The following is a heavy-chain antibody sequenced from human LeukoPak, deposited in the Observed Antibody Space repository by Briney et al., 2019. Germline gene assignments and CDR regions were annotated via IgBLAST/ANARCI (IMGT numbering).Heavy chain of an antibody. Sequence: GGSQRLSCAASGFTFSSYEMNWVRQAPGKGLEWVSYISSSGSTIYYADSVKGRFTISRDNAKNSLYLQMNSLRAEDTAVYYCAKSGLNRFDYWGQGTLVTVSS. CDR3: AKSGLNRFDY. CDR2: ISSSGSTI. J-gene: IGHJ4*02. D-gene: IGHD2-15*01. V-gene: IGHV3-48*03. CDR1: GFTFSSYE.